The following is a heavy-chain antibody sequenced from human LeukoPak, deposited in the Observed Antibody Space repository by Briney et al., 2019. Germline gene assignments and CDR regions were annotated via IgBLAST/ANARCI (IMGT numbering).Heavy chain of an antibody. CDR1: GFTFSSYA. V-gene: IGHV3-30-3*01. CDR2: ISYDGSNK. J-gene: IGHJ5*02. Sequence: GSLRLSCAASGFTFSSYAMHWVRQAPGKGLEWVAVISYDGSNKYYADSVKGRFTISRDNSKNTLYLQMNSLRAEDTAVYYCAAGFGLHRGSYLWGQGTLVTVSS. CDR3: AAGFGLHRGSYL. D-gene: IGHD1-26*01.